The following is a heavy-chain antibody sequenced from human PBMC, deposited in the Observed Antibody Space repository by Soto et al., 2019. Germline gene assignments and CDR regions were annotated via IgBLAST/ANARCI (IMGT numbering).Heavy chain of an antibody. D-gene: IGHD6-6*01. V-gene: IGHV3-30-3*01. CDR3: ARDRGEYSTTGYYFDY. J-gene: IGHJ4*02. CDR2: ISYDGSNK. CDR1: GFTFSSYA. Sequence: GGSLRLSCAASGFTFSSYAMHWVRQAPGKGLEWVAVISYDGSNKYYADSVKGRFTISRDNSKNTLYLQMNSLRAEDMAVYYCARDRGEYSTTGYYFDYWGQGTLVTVSS.